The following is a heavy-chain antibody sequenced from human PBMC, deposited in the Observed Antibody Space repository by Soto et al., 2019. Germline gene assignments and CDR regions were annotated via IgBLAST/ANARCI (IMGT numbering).Heavy chain of an antibody. J-gene: IGHJ4*02. CDR1: GFTFSSYA. Sequence: GGSLRLSCAASGFTFSSYAMSWVRQAPGKGLEWFSAISGSCGSTYYADSVKGRFTISRDNSKNTLYLQMNSLRAEDTAIYYCAKDQFGAPLGYWGQGTLVTVSS. CDR3: AKDQFGAPLGY. D-gene: IGHD3-3*01. CDR2: ISGSCGST. V-gene: IGHV3-23*01.